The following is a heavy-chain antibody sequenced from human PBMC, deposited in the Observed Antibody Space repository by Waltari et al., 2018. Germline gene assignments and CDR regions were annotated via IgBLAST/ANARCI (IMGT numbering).Heavy chain of an antibody. V-gene: IGHV4-34*01. CDR3: ARDFRDYDNAADEGLLDI. D-gene: IGHD3-22*01. Sequence: QVQLQQWGAGLLKPSETLSLTCAVYGGSFSGYYWRWIPQPPGKGLEWIGEINHSGSTNYNPSLKSRVTISVDTSKNQFSLKLSSVTAADTAVDYCARDFRDYDNAADEGLLDIWGQGTMVTVSS. J-gene: IGHJ3*02. CDR2: INHSGST. CDR1: GGSFSGYY.